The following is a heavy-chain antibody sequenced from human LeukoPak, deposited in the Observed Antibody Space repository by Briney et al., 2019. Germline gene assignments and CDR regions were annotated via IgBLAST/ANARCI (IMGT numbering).Heavy chain of an antibody. V-gene: IGHV3-23*01. J-gene: IGHJ4*02. D-gene: IGHD3-22*01. Sequence: GGSLRLSCAASGFTFSSYTMSWVRQAPGKGLEWVSTITTSDGNTYYADSVKGRFTVSRDNSKNTLYLQMNSLRAEDTAVYYYAKGRYDSSGFNWAAWGQGTLVTVSS. CDR2: ITTSDGNT. CDR3: AKGRYDSSGFNWAA. CDR1: GFTFSSYT.